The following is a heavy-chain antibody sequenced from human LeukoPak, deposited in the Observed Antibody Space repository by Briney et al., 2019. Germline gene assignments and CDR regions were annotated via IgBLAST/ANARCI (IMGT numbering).Heavy chain of an antibody. CDR1: AFTFSNYA. Sequence: GGSLRLSCGASAFTFSNYAMSWARQAPGKGLEWVSAISSGGGAPYYADSVKGRFVMSRDNSKNTLYLQMNSLRAEDTAVYYCAKASDTVTTDRALDYWGQGTLVTVSS. CDR3: AKASDTVTTDRALDY. D-gene: IGHD4-17*01. CDR2: ISSGGGAP. V-gene: IGHV3-23*01. J-gene: IGHJ4*01.